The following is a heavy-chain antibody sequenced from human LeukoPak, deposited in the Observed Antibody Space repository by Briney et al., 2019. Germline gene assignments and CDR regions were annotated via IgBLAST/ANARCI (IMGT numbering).Heavy chain of an antibody. V-gene: IGHV3-23*01. CDR3: AKVTWCSSGIDY. J-gene: IGHJ4*02. D-gene: IGHD6-19*01. CDR1: GFTLSSSD. CDR2: INKSGGGT. Sequence: GGSLRLSCAASGFTLSSSDMSWVRQALGKGLGWVSGINKSGGGTYYADSVKGRNTMSRDNSKNTLFLQMDNQRAEDRAIYYCAKVTWCSSGIDYWGQGTLVTVSS.